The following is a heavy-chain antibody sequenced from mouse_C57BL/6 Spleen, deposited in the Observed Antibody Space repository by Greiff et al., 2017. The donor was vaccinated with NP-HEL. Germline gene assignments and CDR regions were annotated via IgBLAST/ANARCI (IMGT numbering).Heavy chain of an antibody. Sequence: QVQLQQPGAELVKPGASVKLSCKASGYTFTSYWMQWVKQRPGQGLEWIGEIDPSDSYTNYNQKFKGKATLTVDTSSSTAYMQLSSLTSEDSAVYYCARGGDYGPAYWGQGTLVTVSA. D-gene: IGHD2-4*01. CDR1: GYTFTSYW. V-gene: IGHV1-50*01. J-gene: IGHJ3*01. CDR3: ARGGDYGPAY. CDR2: IDPSDSYT.